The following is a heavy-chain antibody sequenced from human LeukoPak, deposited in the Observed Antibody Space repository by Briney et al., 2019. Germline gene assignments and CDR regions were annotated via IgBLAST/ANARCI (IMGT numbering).Heavy chain of an antibody. D-gene: IGHD7-27*01. V-gene: IGHV3-48*01. J-gene: IGHJ4*02. CDR3: GKDHDWGFDY. CDR1: GFPFSSYS. CDR2: IHIDTDTT. Sequence: GSLRLSCAASGFPFSSYSINWVRRAPGKGLEWVSYIHIDTDTTWYADSVKGRCTTSRDNAKNSLYLQMNSLRVEDTALYYCGKDHDWGFDYWGQGPLSPSPQ.